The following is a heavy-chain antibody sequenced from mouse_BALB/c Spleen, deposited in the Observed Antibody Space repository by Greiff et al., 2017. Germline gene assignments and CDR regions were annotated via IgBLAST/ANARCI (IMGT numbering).Heavy chain of an antibody. V-gene: IGHV1S135*01. J-gene: IGHJ3*01. CDR2: IDPYNGGT. D-gene: IGHD2-14*01. CDR1: GYSFTGYN. Sequence: VQLQQSGPELGKPGASVKISCKASGYSFTGYNMYWVKQSHRKSLEWIGYIDPYNGGTSYNQKSKGKATLTVDKSSSTAYMHLNSLTSEDSAIYYCARTYYSHDGFAYWGQGTLVTASA. CDR3: ARTYYSHDGFAY.